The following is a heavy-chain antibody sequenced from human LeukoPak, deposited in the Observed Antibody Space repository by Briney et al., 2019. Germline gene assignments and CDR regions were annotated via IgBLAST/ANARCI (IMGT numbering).Heavy chain of an antibody. V-gene: IGHV4-34*01. Sequence: PSETLSLTCAVYGGSFSGYYWSWIRQPPGKGLEWIGEINHSGSTNYNPSLKSRVTISVDKSKNQFSLKLSSVTAADTAVYYCAREPGGFDAFDIWGQGTMVTVSS. J-gene: IGHJ3*02. CDR2: INHSGST. D-gene: IGHD1-14*01. CDR3: AREPGGFDAFDI. CDR1: GGSFSGYY.